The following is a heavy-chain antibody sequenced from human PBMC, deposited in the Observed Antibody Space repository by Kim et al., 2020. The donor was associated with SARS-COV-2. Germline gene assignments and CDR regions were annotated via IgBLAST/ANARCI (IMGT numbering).Heavy chain of an antibody. J-gene: IGHJ4*02. V-gene: IGHV3-11*01. CDR3: VREPSN. Sequence: GGSSMKCADSVNGRFSISRDNANKSLSLHMNSLTPEDTAVYYCVREPSNWGQGTLVTVSS. D-gene: IGHD6-6*01. CDR2: GGSSM.